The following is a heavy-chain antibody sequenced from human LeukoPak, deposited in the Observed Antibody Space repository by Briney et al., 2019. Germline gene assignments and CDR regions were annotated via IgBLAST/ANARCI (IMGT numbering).Heavy chain of an antibody. V-gene: IGHV7-4-1*02. D-gene: IGHD7-27*01. CDR1: GYTFTSYA. Sequence: ASVKVSCKASGYTFTSYAMNWVRQAPGQGLEWMGWINTNTGNPTYAQGFTGRFVFSLDTSVSTAYLQISSLKAEDTAVYYCARHSTGDRGYYYYYMDVWGKGTTVTVSS. J-gene: IGHJ6*03. CDR3: ARHSTGDRGYYYYYMDV. CDR2: INTNTGNP.